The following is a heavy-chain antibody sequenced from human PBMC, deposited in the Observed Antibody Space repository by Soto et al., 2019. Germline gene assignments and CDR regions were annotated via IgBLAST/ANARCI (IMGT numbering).Heavy chain of an antibody. CDR1: GYTFTSYT. J-gene: IGHJ4*02. V-gene: IGHV1-3*01. D-gene: IGHD6-13*01. CDR2: INAGNDYR. CDR3: ARVRGAAAGDNFAY. Sequence: QVQLVQSGAEVKKPGASVRVSCKASGYTFTSYTIHWVRQAPGQRFEWMGWINAGNDYRKYSEKFQGRLTLTRDTSATTAYMDLSSLRPDDTAVYYCARVRGAAAGDNFAYWGQGTLVTVSS.